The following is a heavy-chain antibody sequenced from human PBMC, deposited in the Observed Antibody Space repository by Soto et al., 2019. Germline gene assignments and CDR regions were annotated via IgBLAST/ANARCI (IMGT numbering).Heavy chain of an antibody. D-gene: IGHD3-16*02. Sequence: QVQLVESGGGVVQPGRSLRLSCAASGFSFSNYAIHWVRQAPGKGLERVAVISYDGSNKYYADSVKGRFTISRDNSTNKLYLQMNNLRTEDTAVYYGATVRSYRQDFDAFDIGGQGTMVTVSS. CDR2: ISYDGSNK. CDR3: ATVRSYRQDFDAFDI. CDR1: GFSFSNYA. V-gene: IGHV3-30-3*01. J-gene: IGHJ3*02.